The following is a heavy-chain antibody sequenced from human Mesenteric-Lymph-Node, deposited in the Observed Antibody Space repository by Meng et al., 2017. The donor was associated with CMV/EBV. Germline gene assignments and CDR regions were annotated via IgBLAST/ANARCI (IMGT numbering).Heavy chain of an antibody. CDR1: GFTVSSYY. D-gene: IGHD1-26*01. V-gene: IGHV3-53*01. CDR2: IYSDGST. J-gene: IGHJ4*02. CDR3: ARTVGATPFDY. Sequence: GESLKISCAASGFTVSSYYMSWVRQAPGKGLEWVSVIYSDGSTYYADSVKGRFTISRDNSKNTLYLQMNSLRAEDTAVYYCARTVGATPFDYWGQGTTVTVSS.